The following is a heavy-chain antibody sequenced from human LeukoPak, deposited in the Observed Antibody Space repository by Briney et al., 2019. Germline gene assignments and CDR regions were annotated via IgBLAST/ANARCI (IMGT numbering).Heavy chain of an antibody. CDR1: GFTFSSYS. CDR3: ARSIGYSSSWYDY. D-gene: IGHD6-13*01. J-gene: IGHJ4*02. V-gene: IGHV3-21*01. Sequence: GGSLRLSCAASGFTFSSYSMNWVRQAPGKGLEWVSSISSSSSYIYYADSVKGRFTISRDSAKNSLYLQMNSLRAEDTAVYYCARSIGYSSSWYDYWGQGTLVTVSS. CDR2: ISSSSSYI.